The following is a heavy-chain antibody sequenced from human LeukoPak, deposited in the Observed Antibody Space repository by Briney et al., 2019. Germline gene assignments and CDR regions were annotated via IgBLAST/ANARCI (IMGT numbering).Heavy chain of an antibody. CDR2: IYSGGST. V-gene: IGHV3-53*04. D-gene: IGHD3-10*02. J-gene: IGHJ4*02. CDR1: GFTVSSNY. CDR3: ARVRLFGEKRVAGFDY. Sequence: GGSLRLSCAASGFTVSSNYMSWVRQAPGKGLGGVSVIYSGGSTYYADSVKGRFTISRHNSKNTLYLQMNSLRAEDTAVYYCARVRLFGEKRVAGFDYWGQGTLVTVSS.